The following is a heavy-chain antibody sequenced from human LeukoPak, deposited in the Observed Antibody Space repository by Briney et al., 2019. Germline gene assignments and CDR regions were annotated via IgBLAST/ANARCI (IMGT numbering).Heavy chain of an antibody. V-gene: IGHV3-30-3*01. D-gene: IGHD6-19*01. CDR1: GFTFSSYA. CDR3: ARANRRFHSSGWYKDY. J-gene: IGHJ4*02. CDR2: ISYDGSSK. Sequence: ETSLRLSCAASGFTFSSYAMHWVRQAPGKGLEWVAVISYDGSSKYFADSVKGRFTISRDTSKNTLYLQMNSLRAEDTAVYYCARANRRFHSSGWYKDYWGQGTLVTVSS.